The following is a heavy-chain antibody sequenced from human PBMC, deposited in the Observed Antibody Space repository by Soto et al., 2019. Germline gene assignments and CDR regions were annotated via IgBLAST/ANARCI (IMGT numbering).Heavy chain of an antibody. CDR3: AREYYDGCASYGFEI. D-gene: IGHD3-16*01. CDR1: GYTFTGYY. J-gene: IGHJ3*02. V-gene: IGHV1-2*04. CDR2: INPNSGGA. Sequence: QVRLVQSGAEVKKPGASVKVSCKASGYTFTGYYIHWVRQAPGQGLEWMGWINPNSGGANIAQKFEGWVTMTRDTSISTTYMELSRLRSNDTAVYFCAREYYDGCASYGFEILGQGTMVTVAS.